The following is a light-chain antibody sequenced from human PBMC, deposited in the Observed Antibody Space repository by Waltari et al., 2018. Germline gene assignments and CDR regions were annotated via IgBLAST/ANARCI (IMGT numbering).Light chain of an antibody. V-gene: IGLV1-44*01. CDR1: SPDVETTT. CDR3: GAWDDSLNGYV. J-gene: IGLJ1*01. Sequence: QSVLPQPPSAPGTPGQRAAISCSGSSPDVETTTVNWYQQLPGTAPKLLIYSDNQRPSGVPDRFSGSKSGTSASLAISGLQSEDEADYYCGAWDDSLNGYVFGTGTKVTVL. CDR2: SDN.